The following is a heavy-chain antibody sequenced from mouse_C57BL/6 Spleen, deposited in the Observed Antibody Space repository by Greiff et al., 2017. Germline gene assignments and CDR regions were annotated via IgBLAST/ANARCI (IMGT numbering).Heavy chain of an antibody. J-gene: IGHJ3*01. Sequence: QVQLQQPGAELVKPGASVKLSCKASGYTFTSYWMHWVKQRPGQGLEWIGMIHPNSGSTNYNEKFKSKATLTVDKSSSTAYMQLSSLTSEDSAVYYCVRGDGEAWFAYWGQGTLVTVSA. V-gene: IGHV1-64*01. CDR2: IHPNSGST. CDR1: GYTFTSYW. CDR3: VRGDGEAWFAY. D-gene: IGHD1-1*01.